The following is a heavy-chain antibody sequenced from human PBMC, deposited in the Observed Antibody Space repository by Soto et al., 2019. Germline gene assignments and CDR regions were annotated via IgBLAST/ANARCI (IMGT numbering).Heavy chain of an antibody. Sequence: VQLVESGGGVVQPGRSLRLSCAASGFTFSSYGMHWVRQAPGKGLEWVANIKQDGSEKYYVDSVKGRFTISRDNAKNSLYLQMNSLRAEDTAVYYCARGPDDYSNYGRWGQGTLVTVSS. D-gene: IGHD4-4*01. CDR1: GFTFSSYG. V-gene: IGHV3-7*03. J-gene: IGHJ4*02. CDR2: IKQDGSEK. CDR3: ARGPDDYSNYGR.